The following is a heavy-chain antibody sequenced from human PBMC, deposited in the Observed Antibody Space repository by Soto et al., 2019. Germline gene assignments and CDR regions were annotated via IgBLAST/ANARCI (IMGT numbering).Heavy chain of an antibody. CDR1: GFSLSTSGVG. D-gene: IGHD2-15*01. Sequence: QITLKESGPPLVKPTQTLTLTCTFSGFSLSTSGVGVGWIRQSPGKALEWLALIYWDDDKRYSPSLKRRLTITKESSKNQVVLTMTNMDPVDKATYYCARIYCSGGSCYGNYFDYWGQGTLVTVSS. CDR2: IYWDDDK. J-gene: IGHJ4*02. CDR3: ARIYCSGGSCYGNYFDY. V-gene: IGHV2-5*02.